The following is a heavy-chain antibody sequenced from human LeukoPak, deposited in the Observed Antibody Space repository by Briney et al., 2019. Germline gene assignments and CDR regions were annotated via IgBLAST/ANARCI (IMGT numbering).Heavy chain of an antibody. Sequence: GGSLRLSCAASGFTFDDYAMRWVRQAPGKGLEWVSGISWNSGSIGYADSVKGRFTISRDNAKNSLYLQMNSLRAEDMALYYCAKDIYGTTGTTVAFDIWGQGTMVTVSS. J-gene: IGHJ3*02. CDR1: GFTFDDYA. CDR3: AKDIYGTTGTTVAFDI. CDR2: ISWNSGSI. V-gene: IGHV3-9*03. D-gene: IGHD1-1*01.